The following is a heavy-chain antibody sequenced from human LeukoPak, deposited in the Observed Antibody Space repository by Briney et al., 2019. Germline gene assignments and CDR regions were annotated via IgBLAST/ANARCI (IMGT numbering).Heavy chain of an antibody. J-gene: IGHJ4*02. CDR2: ISGSGANT. CDR3: AKERASYTNPYYFDY. V-gene: IGHV3-23*01. D-gene: IGHD3-16*02. Sequence: GGSLRLSCAASGFTFSTYAMSWVRQAPGKGLEWVSTISGSGANTYYADSVRGRFTISRDNSKNTLYLNMNSLRAEDTAVYYCAKERASYTNPYYFDYWGQGTLVTVSS. CDR1: GFTFSTYA.